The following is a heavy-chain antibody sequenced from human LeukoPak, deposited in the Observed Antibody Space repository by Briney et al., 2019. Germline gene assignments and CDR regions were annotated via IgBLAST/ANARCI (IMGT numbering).Heavy chain of an antibody. CDR1: GGSFSGYY. CDR3: ARVEDSGYDWGYFDY. J-gene: IGHJ4*02. D-gene: IGHD5-12*01. CDR2: INHSGST. V-gene: IGHV4-34*01. Sequence: PSETLSLTCAVYGGSFSGYYWSWIRQPPGKGLEWIGEINHSGSTNYNPSLTSRVTISVDTSKNQFSLKLSSVTAADTAVYYCARVEDSGYDWGYFDYWGQGTLVTVSS.